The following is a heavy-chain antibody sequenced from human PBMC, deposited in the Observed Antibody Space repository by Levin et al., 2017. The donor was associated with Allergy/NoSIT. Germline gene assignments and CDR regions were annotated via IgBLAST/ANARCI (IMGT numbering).Heavy chain of an antibody. CDR3: ARHAGSGWFRDAFDS. Sequence: SETLSLTCTVSGGSISSSGYYWGWIRQPPGKGLEWIGSIYYSGSTYYNPSLKSRVTISLDTSKNQFSLRLSSVTAADTAVYYCARHAGSGWFRDAFDSWGQGTMVTVSS. V-gene: IGHV4-39*01. J-gene: IGHJ3*02. CDR1: GGSISSSGYY. D-gene: IGHD6-19*01. CDR2: IYYSGST.